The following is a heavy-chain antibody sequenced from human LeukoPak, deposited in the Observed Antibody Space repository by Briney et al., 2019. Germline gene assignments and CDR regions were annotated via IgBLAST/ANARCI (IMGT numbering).Heavy chain of an antibody. Sequence: ASVKVSCKASGYTFTSYGISWGRQAPGQGLEWMGWISAYNGNTNYAQKLQGRVTMTTDTSTSTAYMELRSLRSDDTAVYYCARHRGYSGYDYSFDYWGQGTLVTVSS. J-gene: IGHJ4*02. CDR1: GYTFTSYG. CDR2: ISAYNGNT. V-gene: IGHV1-18*01. CDR3: ARHRGYSGYDYSFDY. D-gene: IGHD5-12*01.